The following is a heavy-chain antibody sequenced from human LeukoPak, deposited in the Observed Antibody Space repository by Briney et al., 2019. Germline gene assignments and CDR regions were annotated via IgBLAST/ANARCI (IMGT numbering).Heavy chain of an antibody. CDR2: IRYDGSNK. J-gene: IGHJ6*03. CDR3: AKDRQVVPAFYYYYMDV. V-gene: IGHV3-30*02. D-gene: IGHD2-2*01. CDR1: GFTFSSYG. Sequence: PGGSLRLSCAASGFTFSSYGMHWVRQAPGKGLEWVAFIRYDGSNKYYADSVKGRFTNSRDNSKKTLYMQMNSLRAEDTAVYYWAKDRQVVPAFYYYYMDVWGKGTTVTVSS.